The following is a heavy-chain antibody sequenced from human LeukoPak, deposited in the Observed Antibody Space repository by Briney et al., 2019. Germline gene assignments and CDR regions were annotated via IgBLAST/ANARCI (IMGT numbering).Heavy chain of an antibody. CDR2: ISSTSSNI. V-gene: IGHV3-21*01. J-gene: IGHJ4*02. Sequence: GGSLRLSCAASGFTFSSYNMNWVRQAPGKGLEWVSSISSTSSNIYYADSLKGRFTISRDNSKNTLYLQMNSLRPEDTAVYYCAKDLSGDYGTNYWGQGTLVTVSS. D-gene: IGHD4-17*01. CDR3: AKDLSGDYGTNY. CDR1: GFTFSSYN.